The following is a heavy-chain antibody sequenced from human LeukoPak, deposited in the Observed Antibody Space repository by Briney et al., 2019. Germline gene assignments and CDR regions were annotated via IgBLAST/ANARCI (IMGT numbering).Heavy chain of an antibody. CDR2: IIPIFGTA. V-gene: IGHV1-69*06. J-gene: IGHJ4*02. D-gene: IGHD3-10*01. CDR1: GGTFSSYA. Sequence: SVKVSCKASGGTFSSYAISWVRQAPGQGLEWMGGIIPIFGTANYAQKFQGRVTMTEDTPTDTAYMELSSLRSEDTAVYYCATVPTYYYGSGPHFDYWGQGTLVTVSS. CDR3: ATVPTYYYGSGPHFDY.